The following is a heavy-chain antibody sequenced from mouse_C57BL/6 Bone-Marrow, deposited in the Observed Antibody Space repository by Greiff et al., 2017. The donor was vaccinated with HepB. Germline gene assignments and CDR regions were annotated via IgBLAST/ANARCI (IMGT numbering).Heavy chain of an antibody. CDR1: GYTFTSYW. CDR3: ARRYYYSNHPYYFDY. D-gene: IGHD2-5*01. J-gene: IGHJ2*01. CDR2: IDPSDSYT. Sequence: QVQLQQPGAELVRPGTSVKLSCKASGYTFTSYWMHWVKQRPGQGLEWIGVIDPSDSYTNYNQKFKGKATLTVDTSSSTAYMQLSSLTSEDSAVYYCARRYYYSNHPYYFDYWGQGTTLTVSS. V-gene: IGHV1-59*01.